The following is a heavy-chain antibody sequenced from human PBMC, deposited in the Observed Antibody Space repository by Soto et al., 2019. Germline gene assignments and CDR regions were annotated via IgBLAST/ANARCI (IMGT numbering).Heavy chain of an antibody. D-gene: IGHD3-10*01. V-gene: IGHV3-23*01. CDR1: GFTFSSYA. J-gene: IGHJ4*02. CDR3: AKGVLLLWFGELFG. Sequence: GGSLRLSCAASGFTFSSYAMSWVRQAPGKGLEWVSAISGSGGSTYYADSVKGRFTISRDNSKNTLYLQMNSLRAEDTAVYYCAKGVLLLWFGELFGWGQGTLVTVSS. CDR2: ISGSGGST.